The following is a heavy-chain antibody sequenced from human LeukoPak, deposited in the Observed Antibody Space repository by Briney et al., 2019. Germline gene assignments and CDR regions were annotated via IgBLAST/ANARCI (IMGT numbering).Heavy chain of an antibody. V-gene: IGHV3-66*01. CDR2: IYSGGGT. J-gene: IGHJ4*02. CDR3: AREGPNYGSGSLHV. D-gene: IGHD3-10*01. Sequence: GGSLRLSCEASGFSGRSNYMTWGRQGPGKGLVWFLVIYSGGGTDCADSVKGRSTISRDNSKNTLYLQMNSLRAEDTAVYYCAREGPNYGSGSLHVWGQGTLVTVSS. CDR1: GFSGRSNY.